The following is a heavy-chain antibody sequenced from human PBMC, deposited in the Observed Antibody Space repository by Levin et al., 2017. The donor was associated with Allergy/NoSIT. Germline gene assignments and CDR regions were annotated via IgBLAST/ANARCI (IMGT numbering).Heavy chain of an antibody. V-gene: IGHV1-18*04. J-gene: IGHJ6*02. CDR3: ARYSYDSSGYSPYYYDGMDV. Sequence: ASVKVSCKASGYTLISYGISWVRQAPGQGLEWMGWISAYNGKTNYAQKFHARITLTTDTSTSTAYMELRSLRSDDTAVSFCARYSYDSSGYSPYYYDGMDVWGQGTTVTVSS. CDR2: ISAYNGKT. D-gene: IGHD3-22*01. CDR1: GYTLISYG.